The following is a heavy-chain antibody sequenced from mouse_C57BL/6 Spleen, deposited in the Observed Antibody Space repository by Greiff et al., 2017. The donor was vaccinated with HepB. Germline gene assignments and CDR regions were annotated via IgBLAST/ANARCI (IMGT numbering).Heavy chain of an antibody. Sequence: VQLQQPGAELVKPGASVKMSCKASGYTFTSYWITWVKQRPGQGLEWIGDIYPGSGSTNYNEKFKSKATLTVYTSSSTAYMQLSSLSSEDSAVYYCARRGSSYGFAYWGQGTLVTVSA. CDR2: IYPGSGST. CDR3: ARRGSSYGFAY. D-gene: IGHD1-1*01. CDR1: GYTFTSYW. J-gene: IGHJ3*01. V-gene: IGHV1-55*01.